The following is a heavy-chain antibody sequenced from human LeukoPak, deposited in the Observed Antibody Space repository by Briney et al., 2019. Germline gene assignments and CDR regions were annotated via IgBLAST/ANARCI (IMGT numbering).Heavy chain of an antibody. J-gene: IGHJ4*02. CDR1: GGSFSGYY. CDR2: IKHSGST. CDR3: ARTHYYYDSGGYYITTYYFDY. Sequence: PSETLSLTCAVYGGSFSGYYWSWIRQPPGKGLEWIGEIKHSGSTNYNPSLKSRVTISVDTSKNQFSLKLSSVTAADTAVYYCARTHYYYDSGGYYITTYYFDYWGQGTLVTVSS. V-gene: IGHV4-34*01. D-gene: IGHD3-22*01.